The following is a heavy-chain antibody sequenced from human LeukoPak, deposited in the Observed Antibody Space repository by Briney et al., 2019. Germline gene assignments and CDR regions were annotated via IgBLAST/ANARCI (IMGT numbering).Heavy chain of an antibody. CDR3: ASITQQGYVLDY. Sequence: SSETLSLTCTVSGGSISSSSYYWSWIRQPPGKGLEWIGEINHSGSTNYNPSLKSRVTISVDTSKNQFSLKLSSVTAADTAVYYCASITQQGYVLDYWGQGTLVTVSS. V-gene: IGHV4-39*01. J-gene: IGHJ4*02. D-gene: IGHD5-12*01. CDR2: INHSGST. CDR1: GGSISSSSYY.